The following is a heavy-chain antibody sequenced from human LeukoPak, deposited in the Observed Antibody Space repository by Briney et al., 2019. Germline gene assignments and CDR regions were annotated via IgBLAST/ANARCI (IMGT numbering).Heavy chain of an antibody. CDR2: ISAYNGNT. J-gene: IGHJ5*02. CDR3: ARGTTGGYSYGPDNWFDP. D-gene: IGHD5-18*01. V-gene: IGHV1-18*01. CDR1: GCTFTSYG. Sequence: ASVKVSCKASGCTFTSYGISWVRQAPGQGLEWMGWISAYNGNTNYAQKFQGRVTITADESTSTAYMELSSLRSEDTAVYYCARGTTGGYSYGPDNWFDPWGQGTLVTVSS.